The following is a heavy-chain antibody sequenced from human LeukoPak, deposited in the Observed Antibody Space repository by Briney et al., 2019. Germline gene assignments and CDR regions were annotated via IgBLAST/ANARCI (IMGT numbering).Heavy chain of an antibody. J-gene: IGHJ4*02. CDR3: ARLDFLSGFYAFGY. CDR2: INHSGIT. Sequence: SSETLSLTCGVYNGSFNTNYWSWIRQPPGKGLEWIGEINHSGITNSNPSLKSRATISIDTSKKQFSLKLTSVTAADTAVYYCARLDFLSGFYAFGYWGQGTLVTVSS. D-gene: IGHD3-3*01. CDR1: NGSFNTNY. V-gene: IGHV4-34*01.